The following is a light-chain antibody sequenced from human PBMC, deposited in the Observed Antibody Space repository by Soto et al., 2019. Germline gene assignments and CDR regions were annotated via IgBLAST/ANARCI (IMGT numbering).Light chain of an antibody. V-gene: IGKV3D-15*01. CDR1: QSINSD. CDR2: GPS. Sequence: EIVLKQSPATLSVSPGETTRLSCRASQSINSDVAWYQQQVGQNNRLLIHGPSTRATGIAARFSGSGSGTEFTLTISGLQSEDCATYYCQQYNNWPVTFGGGPKWIS. CDR3: QQYNNWPVT. J-gene: IGKJ4*01.